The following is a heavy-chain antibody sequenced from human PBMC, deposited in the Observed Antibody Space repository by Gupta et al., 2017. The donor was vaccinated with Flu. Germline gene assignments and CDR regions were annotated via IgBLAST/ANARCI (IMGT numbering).Heavy chain of an antibody. CDR2: ISNDGSNN. CDR1: GFSFRNYG. V-gene: IGHV3-30*18. Sequence: QEQVVESGGGVVQPGRSLRLSCAASGFSFRNYGMHWVRQAPGKGLEWVAVISNDGSNNYYADSVKGRFTISRDNSKNTLYLQMKSLRSEDTAVYYWAKDWKGNNNNYGMNVWGPGTTVTVSS. D-gene: IGHD5-24*01. CDR3: AKDWKGNNNNYGMNV. J-gene: IGHJ6*02.